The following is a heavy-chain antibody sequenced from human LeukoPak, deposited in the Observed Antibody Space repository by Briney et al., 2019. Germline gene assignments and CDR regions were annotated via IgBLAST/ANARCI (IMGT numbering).Heavy chain of an antibody. D-gene: IGHD6-19*01. CDR1: GFTFSSYW. CDR3: ARGSSGWYYFDY. J-gene: IGHJ4*02. CDR2: INSDGSST. V-gene: IGHV3-74*01. Sequence: GGSLRLSCAASGFTFSSYWMHWVRQAPGKGLVWVSRINSDGSSTNYADSVKGRFTISRDNAKNTLYLQMNSLRAEDTAVYYCARGSSGWYYFDYWGQGTLVTLSS.